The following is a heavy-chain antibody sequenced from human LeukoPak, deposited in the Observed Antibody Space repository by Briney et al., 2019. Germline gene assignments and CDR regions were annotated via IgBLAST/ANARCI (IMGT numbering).Heavy chain of an antibody. CDR1: GFTFTTYT. CDR2: ISSSGATV. J-gene: IGHJ4*02. D-gene: IGHD5-18*01. Sequence: GGSLRLSCAASGFTFTTYTMNWVRQAPGKGLEWVSFISSSGATVYYADSVKGRFTISRDNAKNSLFLQMSSLRDEDTAVYYCARDVDSYAKLDYWGQGTLVTVSS. V-gene: IGHV3-48*02. CDR3: ARDVDSYAKLDY.